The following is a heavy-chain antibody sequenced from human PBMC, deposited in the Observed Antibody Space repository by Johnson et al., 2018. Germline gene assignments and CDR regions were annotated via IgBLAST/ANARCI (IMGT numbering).Heavy chain of an antibody. Sequence: VQLVQSGGGLVQPGGSLRLSCVASGFTFSTYAMSWVRQAPGKGLKWVSAISGSGGSTYYADSVKGRFTISRDNSKNTLYLQMNSLRAEDTAVYYCANMLLSTVTTAGDAFDIWGRGTMVTVSS. D-gene: IGHD4-17*01. J-gene: IGHJ3*02. CDR2: ISGSGGST. V-gene: IGHV3-23*04. CDR3: ANMLLSTVTTAGDAFDI. CDR1: GFTFSTYA.